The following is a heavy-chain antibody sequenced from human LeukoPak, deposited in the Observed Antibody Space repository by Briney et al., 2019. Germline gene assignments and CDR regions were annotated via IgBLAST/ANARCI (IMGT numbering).Heavy chain of an antibody. J-gene: IGHJ4*02. CDR3: AAEGMVRGVEY. V-gene: IGHV1-58*02. CDR1: GFTFTSSA. D-gene: IGHD3-10*01. Sequence: GASVKVSCKASGFTFTSSAMQWVRQARGQRLEWIGWIVVGSGNTNYAQKFQERVTITRDMSTSTAYMELSGLRSEDTAVYYCAAEGMVRGVEYWGQGTLVTVSS. CDR2: IVVGSGNT.